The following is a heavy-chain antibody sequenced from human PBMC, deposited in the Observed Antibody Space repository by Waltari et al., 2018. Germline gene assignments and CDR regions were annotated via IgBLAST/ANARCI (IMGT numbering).Heavy chain of an antibody. Sequence: EVQLLESGGGLVQPGGSLRSSCAASGFTFSSYAMSWVRQAPGKGLEWVSAISGSGGSTYYADSVKGRFTISRDNSKNTLDLQMNSLRAEDTAVYYCARDRSKALWFRELWVFDYWGQGTLVTVSS. CDR1: GFTFSSYA. D-gene: IGHD3-10*01. CDR3: ARDRSKALWFRELWVFDY. J-gene: IGHJ4*02. CDR2: ISGSGGST. V-gene: IGHV3-23*01.